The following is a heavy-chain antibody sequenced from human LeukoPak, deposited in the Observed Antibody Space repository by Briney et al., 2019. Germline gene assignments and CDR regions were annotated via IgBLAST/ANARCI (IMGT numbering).Heavy chain of an antibody. V-gene: IGHV3-21*01. CDR3: ATEAGSSGWYGVY. CDR1: GFTFSSYS. D-gene: IGHD6-19*01. Sequence: GGSLRLPCAASGFTFSSYSMNWVRQAPGKGLGWVSSISSSSSYIYYADSVKGRFTISRDNAKNSLYLQMNSLKAEDTAVYYCATEAGSSGWYGVYWGQGPLVTVSS. CDR2: ISSSSSYI. J-gene: IGHJ4*02.